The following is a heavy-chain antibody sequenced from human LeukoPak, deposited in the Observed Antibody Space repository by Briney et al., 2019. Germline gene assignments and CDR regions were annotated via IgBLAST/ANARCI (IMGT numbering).Heavy chain of an antibody. CDR2: ISYDGSNK. V-gene: IGHV3-30-3*01. Sequence: QPGGSLRLSCAASGFTFSSYAMHWVRQAPGKGLEWVAVISYDGSNKYYADSVKGRFTISRDKSKNTLYLQMNSLKAEDTAVYYCARARRLIAAADYWGQGTLVTVSS. D-gene: IGHD6-13*01. J-gene: IGHJ4*02. CDR3: ARARRLIAAADY. CDR1: GFTFSSYA.